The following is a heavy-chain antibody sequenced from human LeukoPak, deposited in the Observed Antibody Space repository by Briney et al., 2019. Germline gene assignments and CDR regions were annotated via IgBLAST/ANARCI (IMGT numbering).Heavy chain of an antibody. J-gene: IGHJ4*02. Sequence: PLETLSLTCAVYGGSFRGYYWSWIRQPPGKGLEWIGEINHSGSTNYNPSLKSRVTISVDTSKSQFSLKLSSVTAADTAVYYCARGPGDYGLDYWGQGTLVTVSS. CDR3: ARGPGDYGLDY. CDR1: GGSFRGYY. CDR2: INHSGST. D-gene: IGHD4-17*01. V-gene: IGHV4-34*01.